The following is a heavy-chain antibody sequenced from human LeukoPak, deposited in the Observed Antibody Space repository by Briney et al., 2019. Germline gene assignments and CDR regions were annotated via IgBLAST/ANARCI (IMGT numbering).Heavy chain of an antibody. J-gene: IGHJ4*02. CDR3: ARGSTYYDSSGQVPFDY. CDR1: GFTFSTYS. CDR2: ISSSSSTI. Sequence: GGSLRLSCAASGFTFSTYSMNWVRQAPGKGLEWVSYISSSSSTIYYADSVKGRFTISRDNARNSLYLQMNSLRAEDTAVYYCARGSTYYDSSGQVPFDYWGQGTLVTVSS. D-gene: IGHD3-22*01. V-gene: IGHV3-48*01.